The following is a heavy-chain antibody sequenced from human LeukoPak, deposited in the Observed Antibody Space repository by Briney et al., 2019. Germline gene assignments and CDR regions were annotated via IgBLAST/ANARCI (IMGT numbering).Heavy chain of an antibody. CDR2: ISGSGGST. CDR3: AKFVFRHIDQGY. Sequence: PGGSLRLSCAASGFTFSSYAMSWVRQAPGRGLEWVSAISGSGGSTYYADSVKGRFTISRDNSKNTLYLQMNSLRAEDTAVYYCAKFVFRHIDQGYWGQGTLVTVSS. CDR1: GFTFSSYA. D-gene: IGHD5-12*01. J-gene: IGHJ4*02. V-gene: IGHV3-23*01.